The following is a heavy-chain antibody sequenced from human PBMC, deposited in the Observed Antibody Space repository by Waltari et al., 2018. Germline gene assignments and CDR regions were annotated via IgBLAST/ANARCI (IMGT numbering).Heavy chain of an antibody. D-gene: IGHD1-26*01. CDR3: ATIQSGSY. J-gene: IGHJ4*02. CDR2: IVTDASST. Sequence: EVQLVESGGGLVQPGGSLRLSCAASGFTFSSHAVHWVRQAPGKGLVWVSRIVTDASSTTYADSVKGRFTISRDNANNTLYLQMNSLRAEDTAVYYCATIQSGSYWGQGTLVTVSS. V-gene: IGHV3-74*01. CDR1: GFTFSSHA.